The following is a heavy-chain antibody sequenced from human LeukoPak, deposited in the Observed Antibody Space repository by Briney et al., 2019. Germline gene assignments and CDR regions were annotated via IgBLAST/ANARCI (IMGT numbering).Heavy chain of an antibody. J-gene: IGHJ3*02. D-gene: IGHD3-3*01. CDR2: IRYDGSNK. Sequence: GGSLRLSCAASGFTFSSYGMHWVRQAPGKGLEWVAFIRYDGSNKYYADSVKGRFTISRDNSKNTLYLQMNSLRAEDTAVYYCAKLRFLDPYDAFDIWGQGTMVTVSS. CDR3: AKLRFLDPYDAFDI. CDR1: GFTFSSYG. V-gene: IGHV3-30*02.